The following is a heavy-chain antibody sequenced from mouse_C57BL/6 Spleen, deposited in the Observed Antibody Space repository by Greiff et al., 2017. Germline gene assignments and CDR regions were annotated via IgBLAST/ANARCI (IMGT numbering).Heavy chain of an antibody. V-gene: IGHV5-17*01. CDR2: ISSGSSTI. CDR3: ASPYYASYAMDY. Sequence: VQLQQSGGGLVKPGGSLKLSCAASGFTFSDYGMHWVRQAPEKGLEWVAYISSGSSTIYYADTVKGRFTISRDNAKNTLFLQMTSLRSEDTAMYYCASPYYASYAMDYWGQGASVTVSS. CDR1: GFTFSDYG. J-gene: IGHJ4*01. D-gene: IGHD2-10*01.